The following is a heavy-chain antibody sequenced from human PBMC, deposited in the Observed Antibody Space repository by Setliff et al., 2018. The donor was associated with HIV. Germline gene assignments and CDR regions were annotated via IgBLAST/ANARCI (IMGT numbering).Heavy chain of an antibody. Sequence: SETLSLTCTVSGGSISSSTYYWGWIRQPPGKGLEWIGNIYYSASTYYNPSLKSRVTISADTSKNQFSLKLTSVTAADTAVYYCARGGTMIRGLGYWGQGTLVTVSS. CDR3: ARGGTMIRGLGY. D-gene: IGHD3-10*01. CDR1: GGSISSSTYY. V-gene: IGHV4-39*01. CDR2: IYYSAST. J-gene: IGHJ4*02.